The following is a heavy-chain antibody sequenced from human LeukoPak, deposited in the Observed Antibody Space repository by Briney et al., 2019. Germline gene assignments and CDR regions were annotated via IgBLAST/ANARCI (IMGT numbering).Heavy chain of an antibody. Sequence: GSLRLSCAASGFTFLSYNMNWVRQAPGKGLEWVSSISSTSSSYIYYADSVKGRFTISRDNAKNSLYLQMNSLRAEDTAVYYCARGDTAMVTDYWGQGTLVTVSS. CDR3: ARGDTAMVTDY. D-gene: IGHD5-18*01. V-gene: IGHV3-21*01. CDR1: GFTFLSYN. CDR2: ISSTSSSYI. J-gene: IGHJ4*02.